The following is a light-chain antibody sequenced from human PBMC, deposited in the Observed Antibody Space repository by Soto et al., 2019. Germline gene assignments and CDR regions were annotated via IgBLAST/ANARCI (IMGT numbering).Light chain of an antibody. CDR2: AAS. Sequence: DIRMSQSPPSLAASVGDRVTITCRASQSIDRFLNWYQHKPGKAPKLLIFAASSLQDGVPSRFSGSGSGTDFALTITSLQPDDLATYYCQQTHGTPYNFGQGTKLQIK. CDR1: QSIDRF. J-gene: IGKJ2*01. V-gene: IGKV1-39*01. CDR3: QQTHGTPYN.